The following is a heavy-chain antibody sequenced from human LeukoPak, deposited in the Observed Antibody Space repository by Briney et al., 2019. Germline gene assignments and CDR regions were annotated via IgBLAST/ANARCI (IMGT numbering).Heavy chain of an antibody. D-gene: IGHD3-10*02. V-gene: IGHV3-48*01. CDR2: IKTSSRIV. Sequence: GGSLRLSCAASGFTFSTYSMNWVRQAPGKGLEWISYIKTSSRIVYHADSVQGRFTISRDNAKNSLYLQMNSLRAEDTAVYYCAELGITMIGGVWGKGTTVTISS. CDR1: GFTFSTYS. J-gene: IGHJ6*04. CDR3: AELGITMIGGV.